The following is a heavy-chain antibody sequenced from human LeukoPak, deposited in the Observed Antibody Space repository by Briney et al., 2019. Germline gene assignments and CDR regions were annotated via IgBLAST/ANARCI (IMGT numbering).Heavy chain of an antibody. D-gene: IGHD1-26*01. V-gene: IGHV4-59*04. CDR1: GGSISTYY. J-gene: IGHJ4*02. CDR3: VKSGGYGLIDY. Sequence: PSETLSLTCTVSGGSISTYYLGWIRQPPGEGLEWIGNIYYTGSTYYNASLQSRVTISIDTSKNQFSLRLNSVTAADTAMYYCVKSGGYGLIDYWGQGTLVTVSS. CDR2: IYYTGST.